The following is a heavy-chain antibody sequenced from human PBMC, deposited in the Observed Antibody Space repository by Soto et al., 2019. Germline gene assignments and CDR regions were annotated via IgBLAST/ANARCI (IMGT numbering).Heavy chain of an antibody. D-gene: IGHD1-7*01. V-gene: IGHV3-30-3*01. J-gene: IGHJ6*02. Sequence: GGSLRLSCAASGFTFSSYAMHWVRQAPGKGLEWVAVISYDGSNKYYADSVKGRFTINPDTSKNQFSLQLNSVTPEDTAVYYCARERGAGRLELGPYYYYGMDVWGQGTTVTVSS. CDR2: ISYDGSNK. CDR1: GFTFSSYA. CDR3: ARERGAGRLELGPYYYYGMDV.